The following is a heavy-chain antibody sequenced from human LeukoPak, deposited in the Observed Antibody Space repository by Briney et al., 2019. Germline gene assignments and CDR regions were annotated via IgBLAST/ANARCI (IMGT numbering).Heavy chain of an antibody. Sequence: SETLSLTCAVYGGSFSGYYWSWIRQPPGKGLEWIGEINHSGSTNYNPSLKSRVTISVDTSKNQFPLKLSSVTAADTAVYYCARASDWSVDYWGQGTLVTVSS. CDR3: ARASDWSVDY. J-gene: IGHJ4*02. V-gene: IGHV4-34*01. CDR2: INHSGST. CDR1: GGSFSGYY. D-gene: IGHD3-9*01.